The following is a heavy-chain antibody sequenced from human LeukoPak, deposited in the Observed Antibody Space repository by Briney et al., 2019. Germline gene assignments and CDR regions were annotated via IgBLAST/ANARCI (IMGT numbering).Heavy chain of an antibody. CDR3: AKVMTRTMFRGVPPSDY. D-gene: IGHD3-10*01. J-gene: IGHJ4*02. Sequence: PGGSLRLSCAASGFTFRSYAMSWVRQAPGKGRECVSAISGSGGSTYYADSVKGRFTISRDNYKNTLYLKMNSLRDEVTAVYYCAKVMTRTMFRGVPPSDYWGQGTLVTVSS. CDR2: ISGSGGST. CDR1: GFTFRSYA. V-gene: IGHV3-23*01.